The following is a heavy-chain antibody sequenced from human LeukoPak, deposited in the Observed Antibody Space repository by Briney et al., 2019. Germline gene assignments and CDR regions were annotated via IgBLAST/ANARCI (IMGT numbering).Heavy chain of an antibody. Sequence: SGGSLRLSCAASGFTFSSYEMNWVRQAPGKGLEWVSYISSSGSTIYYADSVKGRFTISRDNAKNSLYLQMNSLRAEDTAVYYCARDSAAYYDISGYYYFDYWGQGTLVTVSS. D-gene: IGHD3-22*01. V-gene: IGHV3-48*03. J-gene: IGHJ4*02. CDR2: ISSSGSTI. CDR3: ARDSAAYYDISGYYYFDY. CDR1: GFTFSSYE.